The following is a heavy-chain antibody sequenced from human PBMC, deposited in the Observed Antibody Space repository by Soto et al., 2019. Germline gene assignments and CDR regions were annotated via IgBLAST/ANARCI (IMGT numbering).Heavy chain of an antibody. Sequence: PSETLSLTCAVYGGSFSGYYWSWIRQPPGKGLEWIGEINHSGSTNYNPSLKSRVTISVDTSKNQFSLKLSSVTAADTAVYYCARDGRESGSGFDYWGQGTLVTVSS. CDR3: ARDGRESGSGFDY. CDR1: GGSFSGYY. J-gene: IGHJ4*02. V-gene: IGHV4-34*01. D-gene: IGHD6-19*01. CDR2: INHSGST.